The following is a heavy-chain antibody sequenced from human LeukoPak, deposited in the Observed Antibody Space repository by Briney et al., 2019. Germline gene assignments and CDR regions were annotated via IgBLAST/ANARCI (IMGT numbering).Heavy chain of an antibody. Sequence: GGSLRLSCAASGFTVSSNYMSWVRQAPGKGLEWVSVIYSGGSTYYADSVKARFTISRDNSKNTLYLQMNSLRAEDTAVYYCARDSGQLGCYVYYMDVWGKGTTVTVSS. CDR2: IYSGGST. V-gene: IGHV3-53*01. D-gene: IGHD6-13*01. CDR3: ARDSGQLGCYVYYMDV. J-gene: IGHJ6*03. CDR1: GFTVSSNY.